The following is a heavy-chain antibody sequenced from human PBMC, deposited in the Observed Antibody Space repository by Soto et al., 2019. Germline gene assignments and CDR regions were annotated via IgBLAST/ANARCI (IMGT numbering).Heavy chain of an antibody. V-gene: IGHV3-23*01. D-gene: IGHD2-2*01. Sequence: EVQLLESGGGLIQPGGSLRLSCAASGFSFSNYDMSWVRQAPGKRLEWVSTVSASGGSTYYADSVKGRFTISRDNSKNTLYRQMNSLRAEDTAVYYCAKDRVVGVPDFDYWGQGTLVTVSS. J-gene: IGHJ4*02. CDR3: AKDRVVGVPDFDY. CDR1: GFSFSNYD. CDR2: VSASGGST.